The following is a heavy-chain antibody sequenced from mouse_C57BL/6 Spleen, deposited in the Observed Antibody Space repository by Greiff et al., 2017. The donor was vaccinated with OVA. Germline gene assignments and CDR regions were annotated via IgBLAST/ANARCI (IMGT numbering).Heavy chain of an antibody. CDR2: IDPSDSYT. V-gene: IGHV1-69*01. Sequence: QVQLQQPGAELVMPGASVKLSCKASGYTFTSYWMHWVKQRPGQGLEWIGEIDPSDSYTNYNQKFKGKSTLTVDKSSSTAYMQLSSLTSEDSAVYYCARKGLVTWCFDYWGQGTTLTVSS. CDR3: ARKGLVTWCFDY. D-gene: IGHD2-1*01. CDR1: GYTFTSYW. J-gene: IGHJ2*01.